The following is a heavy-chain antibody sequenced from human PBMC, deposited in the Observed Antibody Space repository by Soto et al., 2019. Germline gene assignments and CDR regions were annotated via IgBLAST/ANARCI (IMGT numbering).Heavy chain of an antibody. Sequence: ASAKVSCKASGYIFTSYGINWVRQAPGQRLEWMGWINAANGDTKYSPKFQGRVTITRDTSASTAYMELSILRSEDTAVYYCVRRHVSATGIDWFDPWGQGTPDTVSS. V-gene: IGHV1-3*01. J-gene: IGHJ5*02. D-gene: IGHD6-13*01. CDR2: INAANGDT. CDR3: VRRHVSATGIDWFDP. CDR1: GYIFTSYG.